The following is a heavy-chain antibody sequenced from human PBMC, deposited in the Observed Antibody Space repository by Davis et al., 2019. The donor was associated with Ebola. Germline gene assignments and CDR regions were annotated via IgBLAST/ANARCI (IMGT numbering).Heavy chain of an antibody. J-gene: IGHJ5*02. D-gene: IGHD3-3*01. CDR2: IYYSGST. CDR1: GGSTSSYY. Sequence: MPAGSLRLSCTVSGGSTSSYYWSWIRQPPGKGLEWIGYIYYSGSTNYNPSLKSRVTISVDTSKNQFSLKLSSVTAADTAVYYCARQVRYDFWRGWFDPWGQGTLVTVSS. CDR3: ARQVRYDFWRGWFDP. V-gene: IGHV4-59*08.